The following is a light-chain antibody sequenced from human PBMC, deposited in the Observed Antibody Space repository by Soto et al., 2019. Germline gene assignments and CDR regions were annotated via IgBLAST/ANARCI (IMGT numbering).Light chain of an antibody. Sequence: EIVLTQSPATLSLSPGERATLSCRASQSVSSYLAWYQQKPGQAPRLLIYDATNRATGIPARFSDSGSGTDFTLTISILETEDFAVYYCKQGLTFGPGTKVDIK. CDR2: DAT. CDR1: QSVSSY. V-gene: IGKV3-11*01. J-gene: IGKJ3*01. CDR3: KQGLT.